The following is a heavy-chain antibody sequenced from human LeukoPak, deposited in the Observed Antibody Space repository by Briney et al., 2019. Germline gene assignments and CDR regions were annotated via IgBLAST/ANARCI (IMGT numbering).Heavy chain of an antibody. J-gene: IGHJ1*01. Sequence: ASVNVSCKASGYTFTSYDINWVRQATGQGLEWMGWMNPNSGNTGYAQKFQGRVTMTRNTSISTAYMELSSLRSEDTAVYYCARGLGPTYDYIWGSYRPSAEYFQHWGQGTLVTVSS. CDR2: MNPNSGNT. D-gene: IGHD3-16*02. CDR1: GYTFTSYD. CDR3: ARGLGPTYDYIWGSYRPSAEYFQH. V-gene: IGHV1-8*01.